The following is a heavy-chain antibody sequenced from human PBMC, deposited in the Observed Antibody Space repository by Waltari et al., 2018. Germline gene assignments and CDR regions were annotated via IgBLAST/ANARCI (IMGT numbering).Heavy chain of an antibody. V-gene: IGHV3-48*04. CDR3: ARGDFWSGYYYFDY. J-gene: IGHJ4*02. CDR1: GFTFSSYR. CDR2: ISSSSSTI. D-gene: IGHD3-3*01. Sequence: EVQLVESGGGLVQPGGSLRLSCAASGFTFSSYRLNWVRQAPGKGLEWVSYISSSSSTISYADSVKGRFTISRDNAKNSLYLQMNSLRAEDTAVYYCARGDFWSGYYYFDYWGQGTLVTVSS.